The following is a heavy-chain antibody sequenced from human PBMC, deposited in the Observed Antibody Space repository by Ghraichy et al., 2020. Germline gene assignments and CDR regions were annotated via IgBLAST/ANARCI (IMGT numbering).Heavy chain of an antibody. CDR3: TRHAMWGPRNGAFDI. CDR2: IYHSGNT. CDR1: GDSISSAYY. D-gene: IGHD2-2*01. V-gene: IGHV4-38-2*01. J-gene: IGHJ3*02. Sequence: SQTLSLTCAVSGDSISSAYYWGWIRQPPGKGLEWIGNIYHSGNTYSNPSLKSRVTISVDTSKDQFSLKLTAVTAADTAVYYCTRHAMWGPRNGAFDIWGQGTMVTVSS.